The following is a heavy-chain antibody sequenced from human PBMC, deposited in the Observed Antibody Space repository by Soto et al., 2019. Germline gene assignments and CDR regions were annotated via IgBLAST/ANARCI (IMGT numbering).Heavy chain of an antibody. CDR2: ISSSGSTI. V-gene: IGHV3-11*01. CDR3: ARDLYCSSTSCYAEYFQH. Sequence: GGSLRLSCAASGFTFSDYYMSWIRQAPGKGLEWVSYISSSGSTIYYADSVKGRFTISRDNAKNSLYLQMNSLRAEDTAVYYCARDLYCSSTSCYAEYFQHWGQGTLVTVSS. CDR1: GFTFSDYY. J-gene: IGHJ1*01. D-gene: IGHD2-2*01.